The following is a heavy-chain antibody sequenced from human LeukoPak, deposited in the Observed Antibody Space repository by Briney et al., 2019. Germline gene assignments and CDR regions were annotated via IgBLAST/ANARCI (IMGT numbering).Heavy chain of an antibody. Sequence: GGSLRLSCAASGFTFSSYWMSWVRQAPGKGLEWVANIKQDGSEKYYVDSVKGRFTISRDNAKNSLYLQMNSLRAEDTAVYYCAREVAAESTDPNWFDPWGQGTLVTVSS. CDR2: IKQDGSEK. D-gene: IGHD6-19*01. CDR3: AREVAAESTDPNWFDP. V-gene: IGHV3-7*01. CDR1: GFTFSSYW. J-gene: IGHJ5*02.